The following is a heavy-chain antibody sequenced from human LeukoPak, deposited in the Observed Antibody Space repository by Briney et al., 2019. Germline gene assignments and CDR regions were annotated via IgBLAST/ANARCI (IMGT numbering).Heavy chain of an antibody. J-gene: IGHJ3*02. CDR3: ARAYYDSSGYYSGAFDI. D-gene: IGHD3-22*01. CDR1: GGSISSYY. Sequence: SETLSLTCAVYGGSISSYYWSWIRQPPGKGLEWIGYIYYSGSTNYNPSLKSRVTISVDTSKNQFSLKLSSVTAADTAVYYCARAYYDSSGYYSGAFDIWGQGTMVTVSS. CDR2: IYYSGST. V-gene: IGHV4-59*01.